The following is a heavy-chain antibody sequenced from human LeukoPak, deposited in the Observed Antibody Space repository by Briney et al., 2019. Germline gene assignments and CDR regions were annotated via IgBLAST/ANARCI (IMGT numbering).Heavy chain of an antibody. V-gene: IGHV1-69*05. CDR2: IIPIFGTA. Sequence: ASVKVSCKASGGTFSSYAISWVRQAPGQGLEWMGRIIPIFGTANYAQKFQGRVTITTDESTSTAYMELSSLRSEDTAVYYCATRPYYYDSRGYYYEGGNWFDPWGQGTLVTVSS. CDR1: GGTFSSYA. D-gene: IGHD3-22*01. J-gene: IGHJ5*02. CDR3: ATRPYYYDSRGYYYEGGNWFDP.